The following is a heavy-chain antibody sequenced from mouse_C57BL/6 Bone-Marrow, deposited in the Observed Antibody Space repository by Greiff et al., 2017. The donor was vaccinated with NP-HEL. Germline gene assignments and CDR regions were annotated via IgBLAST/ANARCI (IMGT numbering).Heavy chain of an antibody. CDR2: ISSGGRYT. Sequence: EVMLVESGGDLVKPGGSLKLSCAASGFTFSSYGMSWVRQTPDKRLEWVATISSGGRYTYYPDSVKGRFTISIDNAKNTLYLQMSSLKSEDTAMYYCASPYDYDVAWFAYWGQGTLVTVSA. V-gene: IGHV5-6*02. CDR1: GFTFSSYG. D-gene: IGHD2-4*01. J-gene: IGHJ3*01. CDR3: ASPYDYDVAWFAY.